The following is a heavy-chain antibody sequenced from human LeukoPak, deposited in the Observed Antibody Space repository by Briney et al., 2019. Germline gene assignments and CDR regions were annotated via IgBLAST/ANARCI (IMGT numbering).Heavy chain of an antibody. D-gene: IGHD6-19*01. Sequence: GASVKVSCKASGYTFTGYYMHWVRQAPGQGLEWMGWINPNSGGTNYAQKFQGRVTMTRDTSISTAYMELSRLRSDDKAVYYCARAVAGTHWVFDPWGQGTLVTVSS. J-gene: IGHJ5*02. CDR1: GYTFTGYY. V-gene: IGHV1-2*02. CDR2: INPNSGGT. CDR3: ARAVAGTHWVFDP.